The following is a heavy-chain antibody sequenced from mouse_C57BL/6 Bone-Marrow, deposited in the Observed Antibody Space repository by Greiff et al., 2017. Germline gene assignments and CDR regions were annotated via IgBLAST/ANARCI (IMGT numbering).Heavy chain of an antibody. CDR1: GYTFTSYW. Sequence: QVQLQQPGAELVKPGASVKLSCKASGYTFTSYWMHWVKQRPGRGLEWIGRIDPNSGGTTYNEKFKSKATLTVDKPSSTAYMQLSSLTSEDSAVYYCARPLYYGYDEWFAYWGQGTLVTVAA. D-gene: IGHD2-2*01. V-gene: IGHV1-72*01. CDR2: IDPNSGGT. CDR3: ARPLYYGYDEWFAY. J-gene: IGHJ3*01.